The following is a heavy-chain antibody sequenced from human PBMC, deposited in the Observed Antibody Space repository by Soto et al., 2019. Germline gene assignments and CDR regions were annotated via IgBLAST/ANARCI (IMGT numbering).Heavy chain of an antibody. CDR1: GGSISSYY. CDR3: AREVDYYGSGSYSDEALEI. Sequence: QVQLQESGPGLVKPSETLSLTCTVSGGSISSYYWSWIRQPPGKGLEWIGYIYYSGSTNYNPSLKSRVTISVDTSKNQFSLKLSSVTAADTAVYYCAREVDYYGSGSYSDEALEIWGQGTMVTVSS. CDR2: IYYSGST. J-gene: IGHJ3*02. D-gene: IGHD3-10*01. V-gene: IGHV4-59*08.